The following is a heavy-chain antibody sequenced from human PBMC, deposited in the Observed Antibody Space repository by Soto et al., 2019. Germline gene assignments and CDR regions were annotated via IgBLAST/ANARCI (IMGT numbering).Heavy chain of an antibody. Sequence: LSCAASGCTFGSYAMHCVRQTQGKGLEYVSAISSNGGSTYYANSVKGRFTISRDNSKNTLYLQMGSLRAEDMAVYYCARDGPQQLVRAGRQNHYYYYYMEVWRKGTTVTVS. CDR2: ISSNGGST. CDR3: ARDGPQQLVRAGRQNHYYYYYMEV. D-gene: IGHD6-13*01. J-gene: IGHJ6*03. CDR1: GCTFGSYA. V-gene: IGHV3-64*01.